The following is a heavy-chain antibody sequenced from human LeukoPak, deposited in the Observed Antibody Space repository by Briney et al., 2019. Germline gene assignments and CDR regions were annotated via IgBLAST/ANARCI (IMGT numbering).Heavy chain of an antibody. CDR3: ARGGITSLLNWFDP. Sequence: PSETLSLTCTVSGGSISSSTYSWGWIRQPPGKGLEWIGSIYSSGSTYYNPSLKSRVTISVDTSKNQFSLKLSSVTAADTAVYYCARGGITSLLNWFDPWGQGILVTVSS. D-gene: IGHD3-16*01. V-gene: IGHV4-39*07. J-gene: IGHJ5*02. CDR1: GGSISSSTYS. CDR2: IYSSGST.